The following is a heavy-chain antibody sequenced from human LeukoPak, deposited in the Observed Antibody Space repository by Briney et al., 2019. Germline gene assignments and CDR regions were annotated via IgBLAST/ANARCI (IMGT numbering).Heavy chain of an antibody. CDR3: ARRGSSWFDPFHY. CDR1: GYSISNGYY. V-gene: IGHV4-38-2*02. Sequence: SETLSLTCTVSGYSISNGYYWSWIRQPPGKGLEWIGSLYHSGGTFYNPSFKSRVTISVDTSKNQFSLKLSSVTAADSAVYYCARRGSSWFDPFHYWGQGTLVTVSS. CDR2: LYHSGGT. J-gene: IGHJ4*02. D-gene: IGHD6-13*01.